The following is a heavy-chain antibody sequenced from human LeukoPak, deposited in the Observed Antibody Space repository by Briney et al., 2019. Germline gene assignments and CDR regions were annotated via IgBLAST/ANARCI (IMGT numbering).Heavy chain of an antibody. D-gene: IGHD2-2*01. V-gene: IGHV1-46*01. J-gene: IGHJ3*02. CDR3: AREQGYCSSTSCYPPGDAFDI. CDR1: GYTFTSYY. Sequence: ASVKVSCKASGYTFTSYYMHWVRQAPGQGLEWMGIINPSGGSTSYAQKFRGRVTMTRDTSTSTVYMELSSLRSEDTAVYYCAREQGYCSSTSCYPPGDAFDIWGQGTMVTVSS. CDR2: INPSGGST.